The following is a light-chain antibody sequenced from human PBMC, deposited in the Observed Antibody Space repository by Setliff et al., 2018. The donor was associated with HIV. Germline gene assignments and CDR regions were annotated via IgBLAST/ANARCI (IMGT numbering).Light chain of an antibody. Sequence: QSVLTQAPSVSGAPGQRVTISCAGSSSNIGAGYDVHWYQQLPGTAPKLVIFGNNNWPSGIPDRFSGSKSGTSASLAITGLQAEDEADYYCQSYDSSLRGSVFGTGTKVTVL. CDR2: GNN. CDR3: QSYDSSLRGSV. V-gene: IGLV1-40*01. CDR1: SSNIGAGYD. J-gene: IGLJ1*01.